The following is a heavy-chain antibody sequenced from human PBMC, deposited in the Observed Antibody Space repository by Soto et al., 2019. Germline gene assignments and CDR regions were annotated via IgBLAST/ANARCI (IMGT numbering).Heavy chain of an antibody. D-gene: IGHD3-22*01. CDR3: ARELEVYYYDSSGPPHGFDI. CDR1: GGSISSSY. CDR2: AYPSGST. Sequence: SETLSLTCSVSGGSISSSYWSWIRQPAGEGLEWIGRAYPSGSTNYNPSLKSRVTMSVDMSKNQFSLKLSSVTAADTAVYYCARELEVYYYDSSGPPHGFDIWGQGTMVTVSS. J-gene: IGHJ3*02. V-gene: IGHV4-4*07.